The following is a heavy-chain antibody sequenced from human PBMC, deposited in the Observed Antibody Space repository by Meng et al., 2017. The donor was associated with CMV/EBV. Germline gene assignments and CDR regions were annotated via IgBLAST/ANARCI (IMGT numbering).Heavy chain of an antibody. J-gene: IGHJ5*02. CDR3: ARPLGYCSSTSCYGRVNWFDP. Sequence: CSMNWVTKARWKGLEWVSSISSSSSYKYYADSVKCRFTISRDNAKNSLYLQMNSLRAEDTAVYYCARPLGYCSSTSCYGRVNWFDPWGQGTLVTVSS. D-gene: IGHD2-2*01. CDR1: CS. V-gene: IGHV3-21*01. CDR2: ISSSSSYK.